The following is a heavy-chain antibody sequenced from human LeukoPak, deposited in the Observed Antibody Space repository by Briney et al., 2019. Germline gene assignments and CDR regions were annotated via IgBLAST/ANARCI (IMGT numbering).Heavy chain of an antibody. Sequence: GGSLRLSCAASGFTFSDYYMSWIRQAPGKGLEWVSYISSSGSTIYYADSVKGRFTISRDNAKNSLYLQMNSLRAEDTAVYYCAKDRGAYCGGDCYYPDYFDYWGQGTLVTVSS. V-gene: IGHV3-11*01. CDR2: ISSSGSTI. D-gene: IGHD2-21*02. CDR3: AKDRGAYCGGDCYYPDYFDY. J-gene: IGHJ4*02. CDR1: GFTFSDYY.